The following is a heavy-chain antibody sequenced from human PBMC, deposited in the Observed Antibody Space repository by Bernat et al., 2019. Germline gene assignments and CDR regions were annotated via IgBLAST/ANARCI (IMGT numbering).Heavy chain of an antibody. D-gene: IGHD6-25*01. CDR1: GFTFSSYA. CDR2: ISYDGSNK. J-gene: IGHJ4*02. Sequence: QVQLVESGGGVVQPGRSLRLSCAASGFTFSSYAMHWVRQAPGKGLEWVAVISYDGSNKYYADSVKDQFTISRDNSKNTLYLQMNSLRAEDTAVYYCARDGVPQGLDYWGQGTLVTVSS. CDR3: ARDGVPQGLDY. V-gene: IGHV3-30*01.